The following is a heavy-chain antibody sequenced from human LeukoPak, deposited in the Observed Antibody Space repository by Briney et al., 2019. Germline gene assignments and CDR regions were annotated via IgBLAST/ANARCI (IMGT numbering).Heavy chain of an antibody. V-gene: IGHV3-48*01. CDR1: GFTFSAYS. J-gene: IGHJ4*02. Sequence: PGGSLRLSCAASGFTFSAYSMKLARQPPGKGLEWVSFISGSSTIISYADSVKGRFTISRDKAKNSLYLQMNSLRAEDTAIYYCARVRSGWYFDYWGQGTPVTVSS. CDR2: ISGSSTII. D-gene: IGHD6-19*01. CDR3: ARVRSGWYFDY.